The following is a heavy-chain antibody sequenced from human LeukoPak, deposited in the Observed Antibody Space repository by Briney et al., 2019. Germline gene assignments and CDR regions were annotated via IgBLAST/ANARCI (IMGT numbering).Heavy chain of an antibody. Sequence: SETLSLNCTVSGAPLSSYYWSWIREVPGTGLEWIGSIYYSGVTNFNPSLKRRIAMSVDTSRNLFSLKVTSVTAADTAVYYCARREGSHYSVDVWGQGTTVTVSS. CDR2: IYYSGVT. V-gene: IGHV4-59*08. CDR1: GAPLSSYY. CDR3: ARREGSHYSVDV. D-gene: IGHD5-12*01. J-gene: IGHJ6*02.